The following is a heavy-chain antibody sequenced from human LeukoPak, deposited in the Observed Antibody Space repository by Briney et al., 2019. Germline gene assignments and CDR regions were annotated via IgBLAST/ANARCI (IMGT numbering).Heavy chain of an antibody. CDR3: ARQVRSSSWYLDY. J-gene: IGHJ4*02. CDR2: IYYSGST. V-gene: IGHV4-39*01. CDR1: GGSISSSSYY. Sequence: SETLSLTCTVSGGSISSSSYYWGWIRQPPGKGLEWIGSIYYSGSTYYNPSLKSRVAISVDTSKNQFSPKLSSVTAADTAVYYCARQVRSSSWYLDYWGQGTLVTVSS. D-gene: IGHD6-13*01.